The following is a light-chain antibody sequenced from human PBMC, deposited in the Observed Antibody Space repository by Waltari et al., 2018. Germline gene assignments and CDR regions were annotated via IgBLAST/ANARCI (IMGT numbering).Light chain of an antibody. J-gene: IGKJ5*01. CDR1: QGITDH. CDR3: QQYWSYPIT. CDR2: AAS. Sequence: DIQMTQSPSSLSASVGHKGTIPCRASQGITDHLAWFQLKPGKAPKSLIYAASRLQSGVPSKFSGSGSGTDFTLTINSLQPEDFATYYCQQYWSYPITFAQGTRLEIE. V-gene: IGKV1-16*02.